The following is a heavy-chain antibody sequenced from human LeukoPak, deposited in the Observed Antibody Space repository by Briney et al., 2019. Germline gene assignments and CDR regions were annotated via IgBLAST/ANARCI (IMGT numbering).Heavy chain of an antibody. Sequence: GGSLRLSCAASGFTVSSDYMGWVRQAPEKGLEWVSLISSGGSTYYADSLKGRFTISRDNSKNTLYLQMNSLRAEDTAVYYCGRVGDGYNDNYWGQGTLVTVSS. V-gene: IGHV3-66*01. D-gene: IGHD5-24*01. CDR2: ISSGGST. J-gene: IGHJ4*02. CDR3: GRVGDGYNDNY. CDR1: GFTVSSDY.